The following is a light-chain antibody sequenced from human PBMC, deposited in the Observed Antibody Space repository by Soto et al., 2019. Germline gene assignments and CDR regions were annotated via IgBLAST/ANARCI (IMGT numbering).Light chain of an antibody. Sequence: DIQMTQSPSTLPASVGDRVNITCRSIQGITSWLAWYQQKPGRAPKLLIYAASTLQSGVPSRFSGSGSGTDFTLTISRLQPEDFAGYYCQQYNNWPPLITGGQWTRLEIK. CDR1: QGITSW. V-gene: IGKV1D-16*01. J-gene: IGKJ5*01. CDR3: QQYNNWPPLIT. CDR2: AAS.